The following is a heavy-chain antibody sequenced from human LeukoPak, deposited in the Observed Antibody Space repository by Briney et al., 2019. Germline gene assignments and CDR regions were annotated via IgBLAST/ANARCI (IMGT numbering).Heavy chain of an antibody. J-gene: IGHJ2*01. V-gene: IGHV6-1*01. CDR2: TYYRSNWFH. Sequence: SQTLSLTCAISGDSVSSNSVAWNWIRQTPSRGLEWLGRTYYRSNWFHDYAVSEKSRISINSDTSKNQFSLQLNSVTPEDTAVYYCARADLDYYGSNRYLDLWGRGTVVTVSS. CDR1: GDSVSSNSVA. D-gene: IGHD3-10*01. CDR3: ARADLDYYGSNRYLDL.